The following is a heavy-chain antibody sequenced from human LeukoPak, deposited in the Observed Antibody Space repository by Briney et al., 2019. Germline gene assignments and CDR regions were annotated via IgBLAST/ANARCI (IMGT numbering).Heavy chain of an antibody. CDR1: GYTFTSYG. V-gene: IGHV1-18*01. Sequence: GASVKVSCKASGYTFTSYGISWVRQAPGQGLEWMGWISAYNGNTNYAQKLQGRVTMTTDTSTSTAYMELRSLRSDDTAVYYCARDLEGIVVVPAAPDLPGDYWGQGTLVTVSS. CDR3: ARDLEGIVVVPAAPDLPGDY. D-gene: IGHD2-2*01. J-gene: IGHJ4*02. CDR2: ISAYNGNT.